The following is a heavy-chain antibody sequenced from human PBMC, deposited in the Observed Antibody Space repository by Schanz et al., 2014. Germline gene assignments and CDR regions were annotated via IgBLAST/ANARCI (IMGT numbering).Heavy chain of an antibody. D-gene: IGHD1-1*01. CDR3: VRDAGRDGYNLAFDV. J-gene: IGHJ3*01. Sequence: VQLVESGGGLVKPGDSLRLSCAASGFTFSSYTMKWVRQAPGKGLEWVAFIRYDGSSKYYADSVRGRFTISRDSSKNTLFLQMNSLRAEDTAVYYCVRDAGRDGYNLAFDVWGQGTLVTVSS. CDR1: GFTFSSYT. V-gene: IGHV3-30*02. CDR2: IRYDGSSK.